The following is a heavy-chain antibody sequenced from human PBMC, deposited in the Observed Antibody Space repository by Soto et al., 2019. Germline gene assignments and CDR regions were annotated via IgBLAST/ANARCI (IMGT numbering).Heavy chain of an antibody. D-gene: IGHD2-2*01. CDR1: GLTFRTYA. Sequence: EVQLLESGGGLVQPGGSLRLSCAASGLTFRTYAMSWVRQAPGKGLEWVSGISGSGGSTYYADSVKGRFTISRDNSKNTLYLQMNSLRAEDTAVYYCAKYCDTTSCHIDFWGQGTLVTVSS. J-gene: IGHJ4*02. CDR3: AKYCDTTSCHIDF. CDR2: ISGSGGST. V-gene: IGHV3-23*01.